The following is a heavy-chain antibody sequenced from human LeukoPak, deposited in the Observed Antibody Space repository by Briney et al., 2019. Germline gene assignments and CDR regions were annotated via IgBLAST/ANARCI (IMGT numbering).Heavy chain of an antibody. CDR3: ARDTFDY. Sequence: ESGPTLVKPTQTLTLTCTFSGFSLSTNEVGVGWIRQPPGKALEWLALIYWDDDKRYNPSLKTRLTITKDTSKNQVVLTMTNMDPVDTATYYCARDTFDYWGQGTLVTVSS. CDR1: GFSLSTNEVG. CDR2: IYWDDDK. J-gene: IGHJ4*02. V-gene: IGHV2-5*02. D-gene: IGHD3-9*01.